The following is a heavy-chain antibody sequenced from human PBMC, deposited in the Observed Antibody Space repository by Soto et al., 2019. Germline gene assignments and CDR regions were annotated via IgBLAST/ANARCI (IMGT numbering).Heavy chain of an antibody. CDR1: GFTVSSNY. Sequence: VQLVETGGGLIQPGGSLRLSCAASGFTVSSNYMSWVRQAPGKGLEWVSVIYSGGSTYYADSVKGRFTISRDNSKNTLYLQMNSLRAEDTAVYYCARDRRVTMVRGVKYYYDGMDVWGQGTTVTVSS. CDR2: IYSGGST. D-gene: IGHD3-10*01. J-gene: IGHJ6*02. CDR3: ARDRRVTMVRGVKYYYDGMDV. V-gene: IGHV3-53*02.